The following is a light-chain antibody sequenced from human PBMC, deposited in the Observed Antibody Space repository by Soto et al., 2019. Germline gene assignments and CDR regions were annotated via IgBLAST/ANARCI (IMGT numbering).Light chain of an antibody. V-gene: IGKV3-15*01. CDR1: QSVSSN. CDR3: QQYNNWPPIT. CDR2: GAS. J-gene: IGKJ5*01. Sequence: DIVMTQSPATLSVSPGERATLSCMASQSVSSNLAWYQQKPGQAPRLLIYGASTRATGIPARFSGGGSGTEFTLSISSLQSEDFSVYYCQQYNNWPPITLGQGTRLEIK.